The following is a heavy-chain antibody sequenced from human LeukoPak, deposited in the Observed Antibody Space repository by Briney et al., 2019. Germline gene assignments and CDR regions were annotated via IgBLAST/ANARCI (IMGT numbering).Heavy chain of an antibody. J-gene: IGHJ4*02. CDR3: ASADGSGYRYY. V-gene: IGHV3-23*01. Sequence: GGSLRLSCVASEYTFSNYAMSWVRQAPGKGLEWVSSIDSGGGSTYYADSVKGRFTISRDNPKNTLYLQMNSLRAEDTAIYYCASADGSGYRYYWGQGTLVTVSS. D-gene: IGHD3-22*01. CDR1: EYTFSNYA. CDR2: IDSGGGST.